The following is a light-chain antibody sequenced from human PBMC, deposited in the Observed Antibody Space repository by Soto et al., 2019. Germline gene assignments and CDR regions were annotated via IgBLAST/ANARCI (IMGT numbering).Light chain of an antibody. J-gene: IGKJ2*01. Sequence: DLQMTQSPSSLSAAVGDRVTITCRASQSIARFLNWYQQKPGEVPKLLIFGPSYLRSGVPSRFSGSGSATHFALTITSLQPEDFATYFCQQSHIAPYTFGQGTNL. CDR3: QQSHIAPYT. V-gene: IGKV1-39*01. CDR1: QSIARF. CDR2: GPS.